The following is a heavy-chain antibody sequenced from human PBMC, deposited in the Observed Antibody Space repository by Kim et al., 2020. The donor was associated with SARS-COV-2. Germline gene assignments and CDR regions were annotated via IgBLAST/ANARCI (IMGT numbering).Heavy chain of an antibody. CDR1: GGTFSSYA. CDR3: ARDSLSSGPDVWYYYGMDV. CDR2: IIPIFGTA. J-gene: IGHJ6*02. D-gene: IGHD6-6*01. Sequence: SVKVSCKASGGTFSSYAISWVRQAPGQGLEWMGGIIPIFGTANYAQKFQGRVTITADESTSTAYMELSSLRSEDTAVYYCARDSLSSGPDVWYYYGMDVWGQGTTVTVSS. V-gene: IGHV1-69*13.